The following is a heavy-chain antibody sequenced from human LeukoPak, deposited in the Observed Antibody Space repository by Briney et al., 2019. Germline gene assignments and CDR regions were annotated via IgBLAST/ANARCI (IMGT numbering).Heavy chain of an antibody. CDR2: MYSSGST. D-gene: IGHD3-22*01. CDR1: GGSFSGYY. V-gene: IGHV4-4*07. Sequence: PSETLSLTCAVYGGSFSGYYWTWIRQPAGKGLEWIGRMYSSGSTNYNPSLNSRVIMSIDTSNNQFSLKMSSVTAADTAVYYCAREGQDHYDSSGHRNWFDPWGQGTLVTVSS. CDR3: AREGQDHYDSSGHRNWFDP. J-gene: IGHJ5*02.